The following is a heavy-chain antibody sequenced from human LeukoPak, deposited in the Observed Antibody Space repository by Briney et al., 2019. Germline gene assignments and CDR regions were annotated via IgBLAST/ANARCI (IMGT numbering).Heavy chain of an antibody. J-gene: IGHJ4*02. CDR1: GGSIRGYY. V-gene: IGHV4-4*07. CDR3: ARDLGLSLDY. D-gene: IGHD3/OR15-3a*01. CDR2: IFASGGT. Sequence: PSETLSLTCTVSGGSIRGYYWAWIRHPAGEPLEWIGRIFASGGTNYNPSLKSRVTMSVDTSKNQFSLKLSSVTAADTAVYYCARDLGLSLDYWGQGTLVTVSS.